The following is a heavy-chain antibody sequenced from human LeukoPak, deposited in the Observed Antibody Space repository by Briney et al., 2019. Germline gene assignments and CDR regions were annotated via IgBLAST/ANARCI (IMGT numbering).Heavy chain of an antibody. D-gene: IGHD3-3*01. Sequence: SETLSLTCAVYGESFSGYYWSWIRQPPGKGLEWIGEINHSGSTNYNPSLKSRVTISVDTSKNQFSLKLSSVTAADTAVYYCARSYDFWSGYHFDYWGQGTLVTVSS. J-gene: IGHJ4*02. CDR3: ARSYDFWSGYHFDY. V-gene: IGHV4-34*01. CDR1: GESFSGYY. CDR2: INHSGST.